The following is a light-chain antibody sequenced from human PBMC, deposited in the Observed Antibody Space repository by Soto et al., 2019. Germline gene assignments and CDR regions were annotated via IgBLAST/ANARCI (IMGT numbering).Light chain of an antibody. CDR3: MLGTHWPLT. J-gene: IGKJ1*01. V-gene: IGKV2-30*02. Sequence: DVVMTQSPLSLPVTLGQPASISCRSSQSLVHSDGNTYLNWFQQRPGQSPMRLIYKVSNRDSGVPDRLRGSVSGTDFTRKISRVEPEDVGVYYGMLGTHWPLTFGQGTKVEIK. CDR2: KVS. CDR1: QSLVHSDGNTY.